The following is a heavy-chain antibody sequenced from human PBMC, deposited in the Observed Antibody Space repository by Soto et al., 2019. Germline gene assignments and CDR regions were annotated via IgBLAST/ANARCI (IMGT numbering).Heavy chain of an antibody. J-gene: IGHJ3*02. Sequence: LGGSLRLSCAASGFTFSSYSMNWVRQAPGKGLEWVSSISSSSSYIYYADSVKGRFTISRDNAKNSLYLQMNSLRAEDTAVYYCARDATVTTYDAFGIWGQGTMVTVSS. V-gene: IGHV3-21*01. D-gene: IGHD4-17*01. CDR3: ARDATVTTYDAFGI. CDR1: GFTFSSYS. CDR2: ISSSSSYI.